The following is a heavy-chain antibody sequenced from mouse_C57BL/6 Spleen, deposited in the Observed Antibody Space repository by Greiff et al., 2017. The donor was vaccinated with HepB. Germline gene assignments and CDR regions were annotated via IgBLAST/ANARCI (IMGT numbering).Heavy chain of an antibody. CDR1: GYTFTDYY. CDR3: ARWDDGYYPSYYFDY. V-gene: IGHV1-26*01. J-gene: IGHJ2*01. D-gene: IGHD2-3*01. CDR2: INPNNGGT. Sequence: EVQLQQSGPELVKPGASVKISCKASGYTFTDYYMNWVKQSHGKSLEWIGDINPNNGGTSYNQKFKGKATLTVDKSSSTAYMELRSLTSEDSAVYYCARWDDGYYPSYYFDYWGQGTTLTVSS.